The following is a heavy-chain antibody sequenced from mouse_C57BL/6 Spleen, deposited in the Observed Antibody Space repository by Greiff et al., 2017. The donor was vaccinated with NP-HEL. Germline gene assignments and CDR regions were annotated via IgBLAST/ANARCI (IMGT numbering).Heavy chain of an antibody. V-gene: IGHV5-17*01. Sequence: DVMLVESGGGLVKPGGSLKLSCAASGFTFSDYGMHWVRQAPEKGLEWVAYISSGSSTIYYADTVKGRFTISRDNAKNTLFLQMTSLRSEDTAMYYCARRAGYAMDYWGQGTSVTVSS. CDR1: GFTFSDYG. J-gene: IGHJ4*01. CDR3: ARRAGYAMDY. CDR2: ISSGSSTI.